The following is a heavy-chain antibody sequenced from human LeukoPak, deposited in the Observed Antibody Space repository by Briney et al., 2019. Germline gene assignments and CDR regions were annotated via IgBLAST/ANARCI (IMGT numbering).Heavy chain of an antibody. CDR2: IRYDGSNK. D-gene: IGHD1-26*01. J-gene: IGHJ4*02. Sequence: GGSLRLSCAASGFTFSSYGMHWVRQAPGKGLEWVAFIRYDGSNKYYADSVKGRFTISRDNSKNTLYLQMNSLRAEDTAVYYCGKDPTWYSGSYWGSYYFDYWGQGTLVTVSS. V-gene: IGHV3-30*02. CDR1: GFTFSSYG. CDR3: GKDPTWYSGSYWGSYYFDY.